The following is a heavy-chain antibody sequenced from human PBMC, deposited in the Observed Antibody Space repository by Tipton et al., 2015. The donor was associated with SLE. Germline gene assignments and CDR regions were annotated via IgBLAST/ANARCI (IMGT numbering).Heavy chain of an antibody. D-gene: IGHD3-10*01. CDR1: GGSISSYY. Sequence: TLSLTCTVSGGSISSYYWSWIRQPPGKGLEWIGYIYYSGSTNYNPSLKSRVTISVDTSKNQFSLKLSSVTAADTAVYYCARDVPGIPMVQGDGWENWGQATLVTGSS. CDR3: ARDVPGIPMVQGDGWEN. CDR2: IYYSGST. V-gene: IGHV4-59*01. J-gene: IGHJ3*01.